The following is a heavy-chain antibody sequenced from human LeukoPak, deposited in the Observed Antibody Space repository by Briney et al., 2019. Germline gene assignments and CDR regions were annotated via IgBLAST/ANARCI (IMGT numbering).Heavy chain of an antibody. CDR2: ISFDGRNK. J-gene: IGHJ4*02. Sequence: GGSLRLSCAASGFTFNTYAMHWVRQAPGKGLEWVAVISFDGRNKYYTDSVEGRFTISRDNSKNTLYLQMNSLREDDTAMYYCARRPLPSTLATVQLDYWGQGTLATVSP. D-gene: IGHD5-12*01. V-gene: IGHV3-30*04. CDR1: GFTFNTYA. CDR3: ARRPLPSTLATVQLDY.